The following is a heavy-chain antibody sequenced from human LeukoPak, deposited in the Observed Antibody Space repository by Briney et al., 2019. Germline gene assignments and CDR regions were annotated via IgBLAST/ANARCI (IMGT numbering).Heavy chain of an antibody. CDR1: GFTFVDYA. CDR2: ISWNSGSI. J-gene: IGHJ3*02. D-gene: IGHD3-10*01. V-gene: IGHV3-9*01. CDR3: AKDIGLLGYYYGSGSFGAFDI. Sequence: PGGSLRLSCAASGFTFVDYAMHWVRQAPGKGLEWVSGISWNSGSIGYADSVEGRFTISRDNAKNSLYLQMNSLRAEDTALYYCAKDIGLLGYYYGSGSFGAFDIWGQGTKVTVSS.